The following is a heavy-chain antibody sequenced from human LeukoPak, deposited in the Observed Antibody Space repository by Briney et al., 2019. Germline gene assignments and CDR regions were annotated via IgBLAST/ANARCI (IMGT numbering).Heavy chain of an antibody. CDR1: GFTFSSYA. Sequence: GGSLRLSCSASGFTFSSYAMHWVRQAPGKGLDYVSAISSNGGSTYYADSVKGRFTISRDNSKNTLYLQMSSLRAEDTAVYYCVKGTMAGRRGGYWGQGTLVTVSS. V-gene: IGHV3-64D*06. D-gene: IGHD2-15*01. J-gene: IGHJ4*02. CDR3: VKGTMAGRRGGY. CDR2: ISSNGGST.